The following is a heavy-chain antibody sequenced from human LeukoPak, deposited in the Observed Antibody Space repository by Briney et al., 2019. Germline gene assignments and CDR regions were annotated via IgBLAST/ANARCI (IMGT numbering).Heavy chain of an antibody. D-gene: IGHD5-24*01. V-gene: IGHV4-39*01. CDR3: ARLERSRRHGTQF. CDR1: GDSISSSGYY. Sequence: SETLSLTCTVSGDSISSSGYYWGWIRQPPGQGLELIGSLFYGEPTSYSPSLQSRVIISLDTSRNQFSLKLSSVTAADTAVYYCARLERSRRHGTQFWGQGTLVTVSS. CDR2: LFYGEPT. J-gene: IGHJ4*02.